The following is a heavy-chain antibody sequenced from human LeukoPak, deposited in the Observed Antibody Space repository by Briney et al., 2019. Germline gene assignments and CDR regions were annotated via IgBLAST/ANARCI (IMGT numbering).Heavy chain of an antibody. CDR3: AKDLYDSSGYYYIATAFDI. Sequence: GGSLRLSCTVSGFAVSSNSMSWVRQAPGKGLEWVSFIYSDNTHYSDSVKGRFTISRDNSKNTLYLQMNSLRAEDTAVYYCAKDLYDSSGYYYIATAFDIWGQGTMVTVSS. CDR1: GFAVSSNS. CDR2: IYSDNT. J-gene: IGHJ3*02. D-gene: IGHD3-22*01. V-gene: IGHV3-53*01.